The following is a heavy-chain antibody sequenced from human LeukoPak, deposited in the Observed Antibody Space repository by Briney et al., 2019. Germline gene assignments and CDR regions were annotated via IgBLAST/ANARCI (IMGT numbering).Heavy chain of an antibody. J-gene: IGHJ4*02. CDR2: INPNSGGT. CDR3: ARETYYYDSSGYYC. V-gene: IGHV1-2*02. CDR1: GYTFTGYY. Sequence: ASVKVSCKASGYTFTGYYMHWVRQAPGQGLEWMGWINPNSGGTNYAQRFQGRVTMTRDTSISTAYMELSRLRSDDTAVYYCARETYYYDSSGYYCWGQGTLVTVSS. D-gene: IGHD3-22*01.